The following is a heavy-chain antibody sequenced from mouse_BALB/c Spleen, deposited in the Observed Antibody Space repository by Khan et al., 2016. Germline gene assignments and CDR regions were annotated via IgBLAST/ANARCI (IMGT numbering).Heavy chain of an antibody. J-gene: IGHJ4*01. CDR3: AKGGRAMDY. Sequence: QVQLKQSGAELARPGASVKLSCKASGYTFTSYWMQWVKQRPGQGLEWIGAIYPGDGDTRYTQKFKGKATLTADKSSSTAYLQLSSLASEDSAVYYCAKGGRAMDYWGQGTSVTVSS. CDR1: GYTFTSYW. V-gene: IGHV1-87*01. CDR2: IYPGDGDT.